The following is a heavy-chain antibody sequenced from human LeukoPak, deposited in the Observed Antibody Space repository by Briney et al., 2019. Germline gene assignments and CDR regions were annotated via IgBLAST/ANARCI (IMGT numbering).Heavy chain of an antibody. Sequence: ASGKASCKASGYLFTTYGISRVRQAPGQGLGGMGWSSTYNGNTNYAQKLQGRVTMTTDTSTSTAFMELRSLRSDDTAVYYCARGGGQLERPRYWGQGTLVTVSS. J-gene: IGHJ4*02. V-gene: IGHV1-18*01. CDR1: GYLFTTYG. CDR3: ARGGGQLERPRY. CDR2: SSTYNGNT. D-gene: IGHD1-1*01.